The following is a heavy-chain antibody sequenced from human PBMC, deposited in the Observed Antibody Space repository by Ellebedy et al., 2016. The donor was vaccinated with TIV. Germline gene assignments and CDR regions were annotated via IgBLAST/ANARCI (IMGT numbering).Heavy chain of an antibody. CDR2: ISSSSSYI. CDR3: ARHSQTHDAFDI. Sequence: ESLKISCAASGFTFSSYSINWVRQAPGKGLEWVSSISSSSSYIYYADSVKGRFTISRDNSKNTLYLQMKSLRAEDTAVYYCARHSQTHDAFDIWGQGTMVTVSS. CDR1: GFTFSSYS. V-gene: IGHV3-21*01. J-gene: IGHJ3*02.